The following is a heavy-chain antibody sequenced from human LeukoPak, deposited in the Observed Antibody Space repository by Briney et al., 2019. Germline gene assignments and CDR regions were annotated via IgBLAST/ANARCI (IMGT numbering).Heavy chain of an antibody. D-gene: IGHD2-8*01. V-gene: IGHV1-2*02. Sequence: GASVKVSCKASGYTFTDYYLHWVRQAPGQGLEWMGWINPNSGDTNYAQKLQGRVTMTTDTSTSTAYMELRSLRSDDTAVYYCARISLGRSYVYDWGQGTLVTVSS. CDR3: ARISLGRSYVYD. CDR1: GYTFTDYY. J-gene: IGHJ4*02. CDR2: INPNSGDT.